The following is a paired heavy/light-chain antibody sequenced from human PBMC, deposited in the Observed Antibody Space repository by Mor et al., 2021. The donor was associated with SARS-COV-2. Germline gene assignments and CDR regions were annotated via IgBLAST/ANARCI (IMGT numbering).Light chain of an antibody. CDR3: SSYAGSGTFLVV. V-gene: IGLV2-23*03. CDR1: SSDVGTSNL. Sequence: QSALTQPASVSGSPGQSITISCTGSSSDVGTSNLVSWYQQHPAKAPKIIVYEGTKRPSGVSNRFSGSKSGNTASLTISGLQPEDEAAYYCSSYAGSGTFLVVFGGGTKLTVL. J-gene: IGLJ2*01. CDR2: EGT.
Heavy chain of an antibody. Sequence: EVQLVQSGAEVKKPGESLKISCKGSGYSFTSYWIGWVRQMPGKGLEWMGIIYPGDSDTRYSPSFQGQVTISADKSISTAYLQWSSLKASDTAMYYCARHRERYDSSGYYKFGFYDAFDIWGQGTMVTVSS. J-gene: IGHJ3*02. CDR1: GYSFTSYW. CDR3: ARHRERYDSSGYYKFGFYDAFDI. CDR2: IYPGDSDT. V-gene: IGHV5-51*01. D-gene: IGHD3-22*01.